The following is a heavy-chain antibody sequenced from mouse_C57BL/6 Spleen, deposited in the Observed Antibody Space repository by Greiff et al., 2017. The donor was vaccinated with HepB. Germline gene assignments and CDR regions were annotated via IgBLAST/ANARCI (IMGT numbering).Heavy chain of an antibody. J-gene: IGHJ3*01. V-gene: IGHV1-55*01. CDR2: IYPGSGST. D-gene: IGHD1-1*01. Sequence: VQLQQSGAELVKPGASVKMSCKASGYTFTSYWITWVKQRPGQGLEWIGDIYPGSGSTNYNEKFKSKATLTVDTSSSTAYMQLSSLTSEDSAVYYCAREGVYYYGSSYVAFAYWGQGTLVTVSA. CDR3: AREGVYYYGSSYVAFAY. CDR1: GYTFTSYW.